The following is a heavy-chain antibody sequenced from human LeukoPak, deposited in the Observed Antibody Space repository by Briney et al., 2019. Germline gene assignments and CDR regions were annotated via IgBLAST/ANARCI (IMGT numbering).Heavy chain of an antibody. J-gene: IGHJ4*02. CDR3: AKGGTGLLWFGELLYGYFDY. D-gene: IGHD3-10*01. V-gene: IGHV3-30*18. CDR1: GFTFSSYG. Sequence: GRSLRLSCAASGFTFSSYGMHWVRQAPGKGLEGVAVISYDGSNKYYADSVKGRFTISRDNSKNTLYLQMNSLSAEDTAVYYCAKGGTGLLWFGELLYGYFDYWGQGTLVTVSS. CDR2: ISYDGSNK.